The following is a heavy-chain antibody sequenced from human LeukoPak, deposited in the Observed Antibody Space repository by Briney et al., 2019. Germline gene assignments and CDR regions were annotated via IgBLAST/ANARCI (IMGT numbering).Heavy chain of an antibody. D-gene: IGHD3-16*01. Sequence: SVKVSCKASGGTFSSYAISWVRQAPGQGLEWMGRIIPILGIANYAQKLQGRVTITADKSTSTAYMELSSLRSEDTAVYYCARVSYRGSQQNYYFDYWGQGTLVTVSS. J-gene: IGHJ4*02. CDR3: ARVSYRGSQQNYYFDY. V-gene: IGHV1-69*04. CDR1: GGTFSSYA. CDR2: IIPILGIA.